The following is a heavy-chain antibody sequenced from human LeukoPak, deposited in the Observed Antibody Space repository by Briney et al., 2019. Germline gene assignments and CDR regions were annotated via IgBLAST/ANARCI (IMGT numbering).Heavy chain of an antibody. J-gene: IGHJ3*01. Sequence: GGSLRLSCAASRFTYSDYYMSWIRQAPGKGLEWVSYISSSGSTIYYADSVKGRFTISRDNAKNSLYLQMNSLRAEDTAVYYCARRNGDHEGHDAFDVWGQGTMVTVSS. D-gene: IGHD4-17*01. CDR3: ARRNGDHEGHDAFDV. CDR1: RFTYSDYY. CDR2: ISSSGSTI. V-gene: IGHV3-11*01.